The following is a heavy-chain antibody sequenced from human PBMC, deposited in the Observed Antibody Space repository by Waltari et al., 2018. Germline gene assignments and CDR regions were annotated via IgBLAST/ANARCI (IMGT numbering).Heavy chain of an antibody. J-gene: IGHJ3*01. D-gene: IGHD3-10*01. CDR1: GLHFDSYA. CDR3: AKDGDYYRRWGAFDF. V-gene: IGHV3-9*01. CDR2: ISWNGRSI. Sequence: VQLVESVGHLVHPGVSMRLSCAVLGLHFDSYAVTWVRQSPGKGREWVAGISWNGRSIHYVDAVKGRFTISRDNAKNSLYLQMNSLRVEDTALYYCAKDGDYYRRWGAFDFWGQGTMVTVSS.